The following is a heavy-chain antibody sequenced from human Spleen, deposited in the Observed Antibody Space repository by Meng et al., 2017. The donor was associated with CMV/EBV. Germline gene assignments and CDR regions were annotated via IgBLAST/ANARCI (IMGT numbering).Heavy chain of an antibody. CDR3: ARGVRDY. J-gene: IGHJ4*02. CDR2: ISSSSTI. V-gene: IGHV3-69-1*01. Sequence: GGSLRLSCAASGFTFSDYYMNWVRQAPGKGLEWVSSISSSSTIYYADSVKGRFTLSRDNAKNSLYLQMDSLRAEDTAVYYCARGVRDYWGQGTLVTVSS. D-gene: IGHD5/OR15-5a*01. CDR1: GFTFSDYY.